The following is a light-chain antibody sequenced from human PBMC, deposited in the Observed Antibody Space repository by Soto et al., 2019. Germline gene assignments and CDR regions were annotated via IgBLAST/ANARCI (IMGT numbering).Light chain of an antibody. V-gene: IGLV2-8*01. CDR2: EVT. Sequence: QSVLTQPPSASGSPGQSVTISCTGTSSDVGRYNYVSWYQQHPGKAPKLMIYEVTKRPSGVPDRFSGSKSGNTASLTVSGLQAEDEATYFCGSYAGSNIMIFGGGTKLTVL. CDR1: SSDVGRYNY. CDR3: GSYAGSNIMI. J-gene: IGLJ2*01.